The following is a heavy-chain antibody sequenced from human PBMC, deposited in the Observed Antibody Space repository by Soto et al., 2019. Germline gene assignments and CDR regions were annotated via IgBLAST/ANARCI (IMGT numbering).Heavy chain of an antibody. CDR3: ARLMVDPYYYETSGYFRD. CDR2: IKQDGSEK. J-gene: IGHJ4*02. CDR1: GFTFSSYW. V-gene: IGHV3-7*01. Sequence: PGGSLRLSCAASGFTFSSYWMSWVRQAPGKGLEWVANIKQDGSEKYYVDSVKGRFTISRDNAKNSLNLQMNNLRAEDAAIYYCARLMVDPYYYETSGYFRDWGQGTLVTVSS. D-gene: IGHD3-22*01.